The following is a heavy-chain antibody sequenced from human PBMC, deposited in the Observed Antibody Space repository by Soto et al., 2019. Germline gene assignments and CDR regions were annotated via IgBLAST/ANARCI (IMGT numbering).Heavy chain of an antibody. J-gene: IGHJ6*02. Sequence: EVKLVASGGGLVQPGGSLRLSGAASGFTFSLYSMSWVRQAPGKGLEWVSYISRSSTGIHYADSVKGRFTISIDDATNSMHLQMNSLRDGDTAVYYCARAVTWGLDVWGPGTTVSISS. CDR1: GFTFSLYS. V-gene: IGHV3-48*02. CDR2: ISRSSTGI. CDR3: ARAVTWGLDV. D-gene: IGHD3-10*01.